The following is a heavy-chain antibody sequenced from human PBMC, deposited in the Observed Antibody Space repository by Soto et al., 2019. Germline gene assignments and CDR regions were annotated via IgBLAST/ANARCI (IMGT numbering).Heavy chain of an antibody. V-gene: IGHV3-13*01. CDR1: GFTFSTDD. Sequence: EVQLVESGGGLVQPGGSLRLSCAASGFTFSTDDMHWVRQATGKGLEWVAAISTTGGTHYPDTVKGRFTISRDNAKNSLYFQMNSLRAGDTAVYYCARGRTSSSWYDYWGEGTLVPVSP. D-gene: IGHD6-13*01. CDR3: ARGRTSSSWYDY. CDR2: ISTTGGT. J-gene: IGHJ4*02.